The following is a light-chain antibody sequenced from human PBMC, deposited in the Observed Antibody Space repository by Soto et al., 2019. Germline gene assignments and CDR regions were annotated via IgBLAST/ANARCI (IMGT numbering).Light chain of an antibody. V-gene: IGKV1-5*01. Sequence: DIQVTQSPPTLSASVGDSVTITCRASQTISTWMAWYQQKPGKAPKLLVYDASTLQSGVASRFSGSGSGTEFTLIISCLQPDDSATYYCQQYTNTNNPWMFGQGTKVEI. J-gene: IGKJ1*01. CDR2: DAS. CDR3: QQYTNTNNPWM. CDR1: QTISTW.